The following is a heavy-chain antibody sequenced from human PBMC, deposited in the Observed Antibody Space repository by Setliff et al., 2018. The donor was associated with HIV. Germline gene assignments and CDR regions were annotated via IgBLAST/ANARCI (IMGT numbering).Heavy chain of an antibody. J-gene: IGHJ3*02. V-gene: IGHV1-18*04. CDR1: GYTFTNYG. CDR2: ISAYNGNT. CDR3: ARIQVGVDDAFDI. D-gene: IGHD1-26*01. Sequence: ASVKVSCKASGYTFTNYGISWVRQAPGQGLEWMGWISAYNGNTNYAQKLQERVTMTTDTSKSTAYMELRILRSDGTAVYYSARIQVGVDDAFDIWGQGTMVTVSS.